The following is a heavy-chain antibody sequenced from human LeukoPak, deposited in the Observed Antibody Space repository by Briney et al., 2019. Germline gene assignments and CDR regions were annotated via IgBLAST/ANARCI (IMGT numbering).Heavy chain of an antibody. CDR2: IYHSGST. J-gene: IGHJ4*02. D-gene: IGHD2-2*01. CDR3: ARVGAFDIEVVPVPAGDFDY. CDR1: GYSISSGYY. V-gene: IGHV4-38-2*02. Sequence: SETLSLTCTVSGYSISSGYYWGWIRQPPGKGLEWTGSIYHSGSTYYNPSLKSRVTISVDTSKNQFSLKLSSVTAADTAVYYCARVGAFDIEVVPVPAGDFDYWGQGTLVTVSS.